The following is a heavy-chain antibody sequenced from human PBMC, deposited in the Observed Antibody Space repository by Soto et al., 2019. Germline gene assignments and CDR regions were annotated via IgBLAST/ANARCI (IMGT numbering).Heavy chain of an antibody. Sequence: VGSLRLSCGASGFNFGAFGMNWVRQAPGKGLEWVSSITLSSSYIYYADSVKGRFTVSRDNAKNSLYLDMKSLTVDDTAVYYCARDMTFVRFWGNNGFDPWGQGTLVTVSS. CDR1: GFNFGAFG. CDR3: ARDMTFVRFWGNNGFDP. CDR2: ITLSSSYI. V-gene: IGHV3-21*01. J-gene: IGHJ5*02. D-gene: IGHD3-16*01.